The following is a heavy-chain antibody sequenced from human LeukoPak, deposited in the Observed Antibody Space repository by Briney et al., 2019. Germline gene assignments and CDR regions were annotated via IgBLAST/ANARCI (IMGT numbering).Heavy chain of an antibody. CDR3: ARYPRSDGSWSRSYYYYMYV. V-gene: IGHV1-18*01. CDR2: ISAYNGNT. CDR1: GYTFTSYG. D-gene: IGHD2-15*01. Sequence: ASVKVSCKASGYTFTSYGISWVRQAPGQGLEWMGWISAYNGNTNYAQKLQGRVTMTTDTSTSTAYMELRSLRSDDTAVYYCARYPRSDGSWSRSYYYYMYVWGKGNTVTVSS. J-gene: IGHJ6*03.